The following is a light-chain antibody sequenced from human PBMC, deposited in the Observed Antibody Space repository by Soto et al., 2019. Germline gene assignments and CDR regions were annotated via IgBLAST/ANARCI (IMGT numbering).Light chain of an antibody. V-gene: IGKV3-11*01. CDR3: EQRSNWPPALT. CDR2: DAS. CDR1: QSVGTF. Sequence: EIVVTQSPATLSLSPGERATLSCRASQSVGTFLAWYQHKPGQAPRLLIYDASNRATGVPARFSGSGSGTDFTLTISSLEPEDFAVYYCEQRSNWPPALTFGGGTKVDIK. J-gene: IGKJ4*01.